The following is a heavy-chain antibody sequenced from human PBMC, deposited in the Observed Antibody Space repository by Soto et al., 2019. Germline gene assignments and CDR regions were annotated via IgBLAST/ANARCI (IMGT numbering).Heavy chain of an antibody. Sequence: SVKVSCKTSGFTFRRSSVQWVRQARGQRLEWIGWLVVGTGNTNYAQKFQQRVTISSDRSTNTVSMELSSLTSEDTAVYYCATGAYCSGGSCSDYYYYYYGMDLWGQGTTVTVSS. V-gene: IGHV1-58*01. CDR1: GFTFRRSS. J-gene: IGHJ6*02. CDR2: LVVGTGNT. D-gene: IGHD2-15*01. CDR3: ATGAYCSGGSCSDYYYYYYGMDL.